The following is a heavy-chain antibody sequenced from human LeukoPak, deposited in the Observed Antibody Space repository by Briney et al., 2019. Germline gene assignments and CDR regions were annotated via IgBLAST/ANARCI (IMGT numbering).Heavy chain of an antibody. D-gene: IGHD4-23*01. Sequence: SETLSLTCTVSGGSISSYYWSWIRQPPGRGLEWIGYIYYSGMTNYNPSLKSRVTISVDTSKNQFSLKLSSVTAADTAVYYCARDVGGGDAFDIWGQGTMVTVSS. J-gene: IGHJ3*02. CDR1: GGSISSYY. CDR2: IYYSGMT. V-gene: IGHV4-59*12. CDR3: ARDVGGGDAFDI.